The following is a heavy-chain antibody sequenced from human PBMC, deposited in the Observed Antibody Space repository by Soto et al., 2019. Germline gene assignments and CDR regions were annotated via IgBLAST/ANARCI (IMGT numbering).Heavy chain of an antibody. V-gene: IGHV5-51*01. CDR3: ARNISNFRYYYSAMDV. CDR2: IYPGDSDT. Sequence: GESLKISCKGSGYTFTDYWIGWVRQLPGKGLEWMGIIYPGDSDTRYSPSFQGHVTITVDKSTNTAYLQWNTLRASDTAMYYCARNISNFRYYYSAMDVWGQGTTATSP. J-gene: IGHJ6*02. CDR1: GYTFTDYW. D-gene: IGHD4-4*01.